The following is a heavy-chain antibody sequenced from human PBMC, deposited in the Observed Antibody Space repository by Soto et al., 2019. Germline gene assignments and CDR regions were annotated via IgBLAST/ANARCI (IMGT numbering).Heavy chain of an antibody. V-gene: IGHV1-69*01. CDR1: GGTFSSYA. Sequence: SVKVSCKSSGGTFSSYAISWVRQAPGQVLEWMGGIIPIFGTANYAQKFQGRVTITADESTSTAYMELSSLRSEDTAVYYCASTGVLYSYGRNWFDPWGQGTLVTVSS. D-gene: IGHD5-18*01. J-gene: IGHJ5*02. CDR2: IIPIFGTA. CDR3: ASTGVLYSYGRNWFDP.